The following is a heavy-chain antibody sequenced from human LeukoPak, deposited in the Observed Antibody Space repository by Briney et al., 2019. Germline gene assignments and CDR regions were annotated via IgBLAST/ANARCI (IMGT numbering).Heavy chain of an antibody. CDR2: ISSSSSTI. Sequence: GGSLRLSCAASGFTFSSYSMNWVRQAPGKGLEWVSYISSSSSTIYYADSVKGRFTISRDNAKNSLYLQMNSLRAEDTAVYYCARDALLCSGGSCFFDYWGQGTLVTVSS. CDR3: ARDALLCSGGSCFFDY. D-gene: IGHD2-15*01. CDR1: GFTFSSYS. J-gene: IGHJ4*02. V-gene: IGHV3-48*04.